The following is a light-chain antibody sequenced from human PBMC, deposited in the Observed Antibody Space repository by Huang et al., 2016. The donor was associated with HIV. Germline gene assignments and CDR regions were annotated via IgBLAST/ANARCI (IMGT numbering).Light chain of an antibody. V-gene: IGKV3-20*01. Sequence: EIVLTQSPGTLSLSPGERATLSCRASQSVSDNHLAWYQQIPGQAPRLLIYAAFNRAAGIPDRFSGSGSETDFTRTITRLEPDDFAVYYCQQYVTSPYTFGQGTRLEIK. J-gene: IGKJ2*01. CDR3: QQYVTSPYT. CDR1: QSVSDNH. CDR2: AAF.